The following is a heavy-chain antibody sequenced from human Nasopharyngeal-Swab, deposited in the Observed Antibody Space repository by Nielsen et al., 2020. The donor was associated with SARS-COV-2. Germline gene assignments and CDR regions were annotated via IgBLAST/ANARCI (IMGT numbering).Heavy chain of an antibody. CDR3: AKSAVAGTERIWYLYYHIDV. CDR1: GFTFSSYM. J-gene: IGHJ6*03. CDR2: IGNSGAGT. V-gene: IGHV3-23*01. Sequence: GESLKISCEASGFTFSSYMMTWVRQTAGKRLEWVASIGNSGAGTYHADSVKGRFTISRDNFKNKLYLEMKYLRAEDTAVYFCAKSAVAGTERIWYLYYHIDVWGKGTSVTVSS. D-gene: IGHD6-19*01.